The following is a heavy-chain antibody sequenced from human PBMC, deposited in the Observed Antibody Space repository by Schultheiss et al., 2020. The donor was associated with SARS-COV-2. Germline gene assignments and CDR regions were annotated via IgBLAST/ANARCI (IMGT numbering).Heavy chain of an antibody. Sequence: GGSLRLSCAASGFTFSSYGMYWVRQAPGKGLEWVSYISSSGSTIYYADSVKGRFTISRDNAKNSLYLQMNSLRAEDTAVYYCAKPRADFWSGYVYWGQGTLVTVSS. V-gene: IGHV3-48*04. CDR3: AKPRADFWSGYVY. J-gene: IGHJ4*02. D-gene: IGHD3-3*01. CDR2: ISSSGSTI. CDR1: GFTFSSYG.